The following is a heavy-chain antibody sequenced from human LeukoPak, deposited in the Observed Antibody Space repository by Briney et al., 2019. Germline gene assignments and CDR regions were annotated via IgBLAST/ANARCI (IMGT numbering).Heavy chain of an antibody. Sequence: ASVKVSCKASRHTYTSYEINGGRRATGHGRRWMGWMNPNSGNTGYAQKFQGRVTITRNTSKSTDYMEQSRLRSEDTALYYCARGPSCSSLTCPCYMAVWGKGTTVTVSS. J-gene: IGHJ6*03. CDR3: ARGPSCSSLTCPCYMAV. D-gene: IGHD2-2*01. CDR1: RHTYTSYE. CDR2: MNPNSGNT. V-gene: IGHV1-8*03.